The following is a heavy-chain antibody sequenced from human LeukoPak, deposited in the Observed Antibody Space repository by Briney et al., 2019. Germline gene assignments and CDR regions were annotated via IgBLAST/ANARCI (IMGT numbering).Heavy chain of an antibody. Sequence: AASVTVSCTASGYTFTSYYMHWVRQAPGQGLEWMGLINPSGGSTSYAQKFQGRVTMTRDMSTSTVYMELSSLRSEDTAVYYCARVGARWNDAPDYWGQGTLVTVSS. J-gene: IGHJ4*02. CDR1: GYTFTSYY. D-gene: IGHD1-1*01. CDR2: INPSGGST. CDR3: ARVGARWNDAPDY. V-gene: IGHV1-46*01.